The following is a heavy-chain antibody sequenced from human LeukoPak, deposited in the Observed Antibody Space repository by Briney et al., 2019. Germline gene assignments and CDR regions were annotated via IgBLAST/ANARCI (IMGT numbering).Heavy chain of an antibody. CDR2: MYYSGST. V-gene: IGHV4-59*01. J-gene: IGHJ4*02. D-gene: IGHD1-26*01. CDR3: ATLCSGSYDTGSFDYFNY. CDR1: GGSISSYY. Sequence: TSETLSLTCTVSGGSISSYYWSWIRQPPGKGLEWIGYMYYSGSTNYNPSLKSRVTISVDTSKNQFSLKLSSVTAADTAVYYCATLCSGSYDTGSFDYFNYWGQGTLVTVSS.